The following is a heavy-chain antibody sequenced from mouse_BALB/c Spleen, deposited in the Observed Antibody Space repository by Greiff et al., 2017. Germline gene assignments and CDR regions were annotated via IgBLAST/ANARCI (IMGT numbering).Heavy chain of an antibody. J-gene: IGHJ3*01. V-gene: IGHV14-3*02. Sequence: VHVKQSGAELVKPGASVKLSCTASGFNIKDTYMHWVKQRPEQGLEWIGRIDPANGNTKYDPKFQGKATITADTSSNTAYLQLSSLTSEDTAVYYCARWGGDYVFAYWGQGTLVTVSA. CDR1: GFNIKDTY. CDR3: ARWGGDYVFAY. CDR2: IDPANGNT. D-gene: IGHD1-1*01.